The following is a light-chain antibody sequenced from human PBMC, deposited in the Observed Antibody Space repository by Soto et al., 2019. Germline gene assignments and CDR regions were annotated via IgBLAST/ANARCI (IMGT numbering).Light chain of an antibody. Sequence: QSVLTQPASVSGVPVQSITISCIGTSDVIGDYDYVSWYQQHPLKVPKVIIYDVSNRPSGISYRFSGTKSANTASLTVSGLHAEDEAEYYCCSYTRSGTLIFGPGTKVTVL. J-gene: IGLJ1*01. CDR2: DVS. CDR1: SDVIGDYDY. CDR3: CSYTRSGTLI. V-gene: IGLV2-14*03.